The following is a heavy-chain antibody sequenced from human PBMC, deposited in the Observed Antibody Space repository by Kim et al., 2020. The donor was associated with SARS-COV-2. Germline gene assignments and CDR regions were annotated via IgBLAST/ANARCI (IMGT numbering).Heavy chain of an antibody. CDR2: FKGKTDGATT. D-gene: IGHD3-10*01. V-gene: IGHV3-15*01. CDR1: GFTFTTAW. J-gene: IGHJ4*02. Sequence: GGSLSLSCAASGFTFTTAWMSWVRQAPGKGLECVALFKGKTDGATTDYAAPVKGRFTISRDESKNTLYLQMNSLQTADTALYYCTVLGGSGSYFTSNNWGQGTLVTVSS. CDR3: TVLGGSGSYFTSNN.